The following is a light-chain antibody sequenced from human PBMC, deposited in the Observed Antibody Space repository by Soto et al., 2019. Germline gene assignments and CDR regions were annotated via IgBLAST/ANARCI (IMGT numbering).Light chain of an antibody. CDR3: QQYNSYPWT. CDR1: QTISSW. V-gene: IGKV1-5*03. J-gene: IGKJ1*01. CDR2: KAS. Sequence: EIKITQSPSTLSGSVGARVTITCRASQTISSWLAWYQQKPGKAPKLMIYKASSLESGVPSRFSGSRSGTECTLTISSLQPDDVSTYYCQQYNSYPWTFGQGTKVDIK.